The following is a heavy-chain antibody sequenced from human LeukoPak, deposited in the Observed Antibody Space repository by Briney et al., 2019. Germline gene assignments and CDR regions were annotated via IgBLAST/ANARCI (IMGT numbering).Heavy chain of an antibody. D-gene: IGHD6-13*01. J-gene: IGHJ6*03. CDR3: ARVTGAATGIYYYYYYMDV. Sequence: PGGSLRLSCAASGFTFSSYAMSWVRQAPGKGLEWVSAISGSGGSTYYADSVKGRFTISRDSSKNTLYLQMNSLRAEDTAVYYCARVTGAATGIYYYYYYMDVWGKGTTVTVSS. V-gene: IGHV3-23*01. CDR1: GFTFSSYA. CDR2: ISGSGGST.